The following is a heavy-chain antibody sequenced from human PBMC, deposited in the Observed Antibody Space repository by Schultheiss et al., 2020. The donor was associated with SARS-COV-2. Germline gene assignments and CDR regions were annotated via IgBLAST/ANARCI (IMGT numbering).Heavy chain of an antibody. J-gene: IGHJ4*02. CDR1: GFIFSGSA. Sequence: GESLKISCAASGFIFSGSAMHWVRQASGKGLEWVGRIRSKANSYATAYAASVKGRFIISRDDSKNTAYLQMNSLKTEDTAVYYCTRLDADYWGQGTLVTVSS. CDR2: IRSKANSYAT. CDR3: TRLDADY. V-gene: IGHV3-73*01.